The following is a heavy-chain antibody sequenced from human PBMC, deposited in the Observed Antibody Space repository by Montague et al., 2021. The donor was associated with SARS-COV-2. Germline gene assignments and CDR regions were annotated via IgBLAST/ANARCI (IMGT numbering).Heavy chain of an antibody. J-gene: IGHJ3*01. Sequence: SETLSLTCAVYGGSFSGYYWTWIRQPPGKGLEWVGEINDRGSTNYNPSFESRLNMSVETSKNQFSLRLKSVSAEDTAVYYCARGQVTVFGVLIMLPAAGAVDVWGQGATVTVS. V-gene: IGHV4-34*01. CDR1: GGSFSGYY. CDR3: ARGQVTVFGVLIMLPAAGAVDV. CDR2: INDRGST. D-gene: IGHD3-3*01.